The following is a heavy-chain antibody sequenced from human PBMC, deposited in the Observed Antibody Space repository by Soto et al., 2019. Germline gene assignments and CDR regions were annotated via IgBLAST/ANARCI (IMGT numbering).Heavy chain of an antibody. CDR2: IGGTDGDSDGVP. CDR3: VKRGRNWGAFDF. D-gene: IGHD7-27*01. V-gene: IGHV3-23*01. J-gene: IGHJ3*01. CDR1: GFILNNYA. Sequence: VQLLESGGDLVQPGGSLRLSCVASGFILNNYAMSWVRQAPGKGLEWVSTIGGTDGDSDGVPWYEDSVKGRFTISRDSSANTLVLHMDKWRADDSALYYGVKRGRNWGAFDFWGQGTTVVVSS.